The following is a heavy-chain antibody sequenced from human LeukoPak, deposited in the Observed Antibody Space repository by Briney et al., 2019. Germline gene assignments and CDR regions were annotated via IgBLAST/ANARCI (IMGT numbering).Heavy chain of an antibody. D-gene: IGHD2-21*01. Sequence: GGSLRLSCAASGFTFSSYSMNWVRQAPGKGLEWVSSISSSSSYIYYADSVKGRFTISRDNAKNSLYLQMNSLRGDDTAPYYCAKDAYSRGDYWGQGTLVTVSS. CDR1: GFTFSSYS. V-gene: IGHV3-21*01. CDR2: ISSSSSYI. CDR3: AKDAYSRGDY. J-gene: IGHJ4*02.